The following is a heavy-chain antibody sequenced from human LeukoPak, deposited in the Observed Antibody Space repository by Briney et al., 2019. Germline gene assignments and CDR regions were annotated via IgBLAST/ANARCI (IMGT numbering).Heavy chain of an antibody. CDR1: GGSFSGYY. CDR2: INYSGST. CDR3: ARRGPSSGWGFDY. D-gene: IGHD6-19*01. V-gene: IGHV4-34*01. Sequence: PSETLSLTCAVYGGSFSGYYWSWIRQPPGKGLESIGEINYSGSTNYNPSLKSRVTISVDTSKNQFSLKLSSVTAADTAVYYCARRGPSSGWGFDYWGQGTLVTVSS. J-gene: IGHJ4*02.